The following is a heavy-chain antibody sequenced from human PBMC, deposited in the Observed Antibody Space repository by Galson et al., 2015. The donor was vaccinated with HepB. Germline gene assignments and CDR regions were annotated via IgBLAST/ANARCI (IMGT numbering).Heavy chain of an antibody. CDR2: MNPNSGNT. Sequence: SVTVSCKASGSTFTSYDINWVRQATGQGLEWMGWMNPNSGNTGYAQKFQGRVTMTRNTSISTAYMELSSLRSEDTAVYYCARGLSSGWYGLFDPWGQGTLVTVSS. CDR1: GSTFTSYD. CDR3: ARGLSSGWYGLFDP. V-gene: IGHV1-8*01. J-gene: IGHJ5*02. D-gene: IGHD6-19*01.